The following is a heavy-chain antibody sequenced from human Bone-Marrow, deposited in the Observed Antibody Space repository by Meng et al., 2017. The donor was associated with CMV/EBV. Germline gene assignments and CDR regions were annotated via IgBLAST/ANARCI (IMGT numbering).Heavy chain of an antibody. D-gene: IGHD2-21*01. CDR1: GYTFTGYY. CDR2: INPNSGGT. V-gene: IGHV1-2*02. J-gene: IGHJ5*02. CDR3: ARGSFRVIAIPVLSHGFDP. Sequence: ASMRGSCKAYGYTFTGYYMHWVRQAPGQGLEWMGWINPNSGGTNYAQKFQGRVTMTRDTSISTAYMELSRLRSDDTAVYYCARGSFRVIAIPVLSHGFDPWGQGTRVTVSS.